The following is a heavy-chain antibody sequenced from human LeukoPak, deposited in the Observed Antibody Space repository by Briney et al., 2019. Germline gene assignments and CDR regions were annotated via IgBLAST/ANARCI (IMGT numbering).Heavy chain of an antibody. CDR3: ARGSSSSWPDY. V-gene: IGHV1-8*01. J-gene: IGHJ4*02. CDR1: GYTFTIYD. CDR2: MNPNSGNT. Sequence: WASVTVSFTASGYTFTIYDINWVRQAPGQGLEWMGWMNPNSGNTGYAQKFQGRVTMTRDTSISTAYMELSSLRSEDTAVYYCARGSSSSWPDYWGQGTLVTVSS. D-gene: IGHD6-13*01.